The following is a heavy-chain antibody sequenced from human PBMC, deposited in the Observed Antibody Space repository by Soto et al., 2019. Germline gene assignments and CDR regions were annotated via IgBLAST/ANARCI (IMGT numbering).Heavy chain of an antibody. CDR2: IYPGDSDT. CDR3: ARRLHCSSTSCYGGVYYYYYGMDV. V-gene: IGHV5-51*01. J-gene: IGHJ6*02. D-gene: IGHD2-2*01. CDR1: GYSFTSYW. Sequence: PGESLKISCKGSGYSFTSYWIGWVRQMPGKGLEWMGIIYPGDSDTRYSPSFQGQVTISADKSISTAYLQWSSLKASDTAMYYCARRLHCSSTSCYGGVYYYYYGMDVWGQGTTVT.